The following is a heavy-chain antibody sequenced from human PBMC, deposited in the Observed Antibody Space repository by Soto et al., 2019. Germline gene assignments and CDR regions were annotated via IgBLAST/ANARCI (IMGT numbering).Heavy chain of an antibody. D-gene: IGHD3-22*01. CDR1: GGTFSSYA. J-gene: IGHJ6*02. V-gene: IGHV1-69*05. CDR3: AGHSSGVPGYYYGMDV. CDR2: IIPIFDTA. Sequence: QVQLVQSGAEVKKPGSSVKVSCKASGGTFSSYAISWVRQAPGQGLEWMGGIIPIFDTADYAQKFQGRVTIPPAEPTDSAYRELSGLRSEDTAVYYCAGHSSGVPGYYYGMDVWGQGTTVTVSS.